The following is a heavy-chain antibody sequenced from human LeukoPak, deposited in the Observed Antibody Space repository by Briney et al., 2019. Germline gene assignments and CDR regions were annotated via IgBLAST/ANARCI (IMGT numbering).Heavy chain of an antibody. CDR1: GFTFSSFA. Sequence: PGGSLRLSCAASGFTFSSFALSWVRQAPGKGLEWVSSISGSGDSTYYMESVKGRFTISRDNSENTLYLQMNSLRADDTAVYYCARLAVAVAAGFDYWGQGTLVTVSS. D-gene: IGHD6-19*01. V-gene: IGHV3-23*01. CDR3: ARLAVAVAAGFDY. CDR2: ISGSGDST. J-gene: IGHJ4*02.